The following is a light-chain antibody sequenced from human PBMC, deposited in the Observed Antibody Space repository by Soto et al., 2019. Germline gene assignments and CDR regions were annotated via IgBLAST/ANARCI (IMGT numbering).Light chain of an antibody. Sequence: QSVRTRAPSASGTAGRGGSISCSGSSSNMGGNSVNGYQQLPGTAAKLLIYSNNQRPSGVPDRFSGSKSGTSASLAIGGLQSEDEADYYCAAWDDSLTGYVFGTGTKVTVL. CDR2: SNN. J-gene: IGLJ1*01. CDR1: SSNMGGNS. CDR3: AAWDDSLTGYV. V-gene: IGLV1-44*01.